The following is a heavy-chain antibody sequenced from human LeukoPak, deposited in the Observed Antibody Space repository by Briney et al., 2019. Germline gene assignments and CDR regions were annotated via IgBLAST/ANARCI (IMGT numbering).Heavy chain of an antibody. J-gene: IGHJ4*02. CDR3: ARGRLEETTVTTTDDY. D-gene: IGHD4-17*01. CDR1: GGSFSGYY. CDR2: INHSGST. Sequence: PSETLSLTCAVYGGSFSGYYWSWIRQPPGKGLEWIGEINHSGSTNYNPSLKSRVTISVDTSKSQFSLKLSSVTAADTAVYYCARGRLEETTVTTTDDYWGQGTLATVSS. V-gene: IGHV4-34*01.